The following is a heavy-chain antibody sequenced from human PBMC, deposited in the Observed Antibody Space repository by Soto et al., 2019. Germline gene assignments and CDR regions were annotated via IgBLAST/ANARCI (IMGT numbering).Heavy chain of an antibody. J-gene: IGHJ4*02. V-gene: IGHV3-74*01. CDR1: GFTFSDYW. CDR3: ARDPGRGYDSGPLDS. D-gene: IGHD5-12*01. Sequence: EVQLVESGGGLVQPGGSLRLSCAASGFTFSDYWMHWVRQAPGKGLVWVSRINSDGSGRSYADSVQGRFTISRDNAKNTLYLQMNSLRGEDTAVYYCARDPGRGYDSGPLDSWGQGSLVTVSS. CDR2: INSDGSGR.